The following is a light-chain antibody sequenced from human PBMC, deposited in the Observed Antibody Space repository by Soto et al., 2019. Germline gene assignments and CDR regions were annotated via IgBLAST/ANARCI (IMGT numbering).Light chain of an antibody. CDR3: QHYQNLWT. Sequence: EIVMTQSPATLSVSPGERATLSCRASQSVSSRLAWYQQKPGQAPRLLIYGASTRATGILARLSGSGSGTEFTLTIGSLQSEDSAVYYCQHYQNLWTFRQGTKVDIK. V-gene: IGKV3-15*01. CDR1: QSVSSR. CDR2: GAS. J-gene: IGKJ1*01.